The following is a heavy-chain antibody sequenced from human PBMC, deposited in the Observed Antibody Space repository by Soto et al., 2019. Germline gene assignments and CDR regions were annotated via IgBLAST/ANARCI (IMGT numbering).Heavy chain of an antibody. J-gene: IGHJ4*02. CDR2: IYFDDSK. CDR3: AHAYGGRSLY. V-gene: IGHV2-5*02. D-gene: IGHD1-26*01. Sequence: HITLKESGPTLVKPTQTLTLTCTFSGFSLTTDRVGVGWIRQPPVEPLEWLAVIYFDDSKTYRPSLESRLTITKDTSKNPVALTMTNLDSLDTATYYCAHAYGGRSLYWGQGTLVTVSS. CDR1: GFSLTTDRVG.